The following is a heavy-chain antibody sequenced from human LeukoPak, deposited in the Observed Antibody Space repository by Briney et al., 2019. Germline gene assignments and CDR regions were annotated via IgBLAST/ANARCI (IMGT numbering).Heavy chain of an antibody. V-gene: IGHV4-59*08. D-gene: IGHD2-21*01. CDR1: GDSISSDY. Sequence: PSETPSLTCIVSGDSISSDYWSWIRQSPGKGLEWIGYINYSGSSEYKHSLKSRVTISVDRSKNQVSLRMRSVTAADTAVYYCARLDCISDTCYNYWALGALVTVSS. CDR3: ARLDCISDTCYNY. J-gene: IGHJ4*02. CDR2: INYSGSS.